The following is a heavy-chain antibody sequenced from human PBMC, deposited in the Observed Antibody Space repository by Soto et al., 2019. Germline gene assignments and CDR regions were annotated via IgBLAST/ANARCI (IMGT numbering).Heavy chain of an antibody. CDR2: IYSSGST. D-gene: IGHD6-6*01. Sequence: QVQLQESGPRLVKPSQTLSLTCTVSGGSISSGGYYWSWIRQHPGKGLEWIGYIYSSGSTYYNPSLKSRVTISVDTSKNQFSLKLSSVTAADTAVYYCASDEYSSSSVGFNYWGQGTLVTVSS. J-gene: IGHJ4*02. CDR3: ASDEYSSSSVGFNY. V-gene: IGHV4-31*03. CDR1: GGSISSGGYY.